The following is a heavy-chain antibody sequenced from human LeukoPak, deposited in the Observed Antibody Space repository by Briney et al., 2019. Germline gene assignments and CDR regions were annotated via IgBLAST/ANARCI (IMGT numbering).Heavy chain of an antibody. J-gene: IGHJ4*02. Sequence: DSVEGRFTISRDNAKNSLYLQLISLRAEDTAVYYCARDRHSSVDYWGQGALVTVSS. V-gene: IGHV3-48*01. CDR3: ARDRHSSVDY. D-gene: IGHD3-22*01.